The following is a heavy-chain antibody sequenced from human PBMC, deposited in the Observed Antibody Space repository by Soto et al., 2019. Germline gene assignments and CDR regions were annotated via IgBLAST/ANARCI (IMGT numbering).Heavy chain of an antibody. J-gene: IGHJ4*02. V-gene: IGHV4-39*01. CDR1: GGSITSSSYY. D-gene: IGHD2-15*01. CDR3: ATKRGLAVGGSFDY. Sequence: SETLSPTCTVSGGSITSSSYYWGWIRQPPGKGLEWVGIFNGGNTYHNPSLRSRITIAVDTPKNQFSLKLNSVAAADTAFYYCATKRGLAVGGSFDYWGQGMLVTVSS. CDR2: FNGGNT.